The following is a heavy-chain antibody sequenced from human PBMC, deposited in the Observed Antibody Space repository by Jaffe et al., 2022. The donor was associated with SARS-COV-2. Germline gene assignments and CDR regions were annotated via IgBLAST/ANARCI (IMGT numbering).Heavy chain of an antibody. V-gene: IGHV3-72*01. CDR1: GFNFNDYY. J-gene: IGHJ3*02. CDR3: ARGYCSGGSCYSGGSHALDI. CDR2: ARNKANSYTI. D-gene: IGHD2-15*01. Sequence: EVQLVESGGGVVQPGGSLRLSCAGSGFNFNDYYIDWVRQAPGKGLEWVGRARNKANSYTIDYAASVKGRFTISRDDSKNSLFLQMNSLKTDDTAVYFCARGYCSGGSCYSGGSHALDIWGQGTMVTVSS.